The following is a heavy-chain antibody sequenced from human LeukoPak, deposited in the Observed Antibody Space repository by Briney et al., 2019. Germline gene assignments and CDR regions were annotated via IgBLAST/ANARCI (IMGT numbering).Heavy chain of an antibody. CDR1: GFTFDNYA. CDR3: AKGPRDGYNFRGNWFDP. CDR2: ISGSGGST. D-gene: IGHD5-24*01. J-gene: IGHJ5*02. Sequence: GGSLRLSCAASGFTFDNYAMSWVRQAPGKGLEWVSAISGSGGSTYYADSVKGRFTISRDNSKNTLYLQMNSLRAEDTAVYYCAKGPRDGYNFRGNWFDPWGQGTLVTVSS. V-gene: IGHV3-23*01.